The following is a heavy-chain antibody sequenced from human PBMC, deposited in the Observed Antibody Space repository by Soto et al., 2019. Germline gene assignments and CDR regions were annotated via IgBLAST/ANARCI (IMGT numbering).Heavy chain of an antibody. Sequence: SETLSLTCAVYGGSFSGYYWSWIRQPPGKGLEWIGEINHSGSTNYNPSLKSRVTISVDTSKNQFSLKLSSVTAADTAVYYCARGPPFTPEYFDYWGQGTLVTAPQ. CDR1: GGSFSGYY. CDR3: ARGPPFTPEYFDY. V-gene: IGHV4-34*01. CDR2: INHSGST. J-gene: IGHJ4*02.